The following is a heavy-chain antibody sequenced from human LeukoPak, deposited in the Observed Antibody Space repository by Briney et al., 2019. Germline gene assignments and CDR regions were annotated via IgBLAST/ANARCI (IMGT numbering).Heavy chain of an antibody. Sequence: ASVKVSCKASGYTFTSYGISWVRQAPGQGLEWMGWFSAYNGNTNYAQKLQGRVTMTTDTSTSTAYMELRSMRSDDTAVYYCARDLVVSSSSSSTPVGDYWGQGTLVTVSS. CDR3: ARDLVVSSSSSSTPVGDY. D-gene: IGHD6-13*01. CDR1: GYTFTSYG. CDR2: FSAYNGNT. J-gene: IGHJ4*02. V-gene: IGHV1-18*01.